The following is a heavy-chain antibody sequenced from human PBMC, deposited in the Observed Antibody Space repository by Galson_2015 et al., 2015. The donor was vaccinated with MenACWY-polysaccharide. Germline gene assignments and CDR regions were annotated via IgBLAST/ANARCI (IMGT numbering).Heavy chain of an antibody. Sequence: SLRLSCAAPGFTFSSYSMNRVRQAPGKGLEWVSYISSSSSTIYYADSVKGRFTISRDNAKNSLYLQMNSLRAEDTAVYYCARSRGYCSGGSCYLDYWGQGTLVTVSS. J-gene: IGHJ4*02. CDR1: GFTFSSYS. V-gene: IGHV3-48*01. CDR3: ARSRGYCSGGSCYLDY. CDR2: ISSSSSTI. D-gene: IGHD2-15*01.